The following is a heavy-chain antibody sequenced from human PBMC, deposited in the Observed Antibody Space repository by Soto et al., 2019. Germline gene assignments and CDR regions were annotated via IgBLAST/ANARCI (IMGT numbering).Heavy chain of an antibody. J-gene: IGHJ5*02. Sequence: QVQLVQSGAEVKRPGSSVKVSCQTSGGTFRTYTINWVRQAPGQGLEWMGRIIPILDVANYAQKFQGRVTITAEECTSTAPMESRSLRSQDTAVYYCARSMQEDIGVAGTKDIWFDPWGQGTLVTVSS. V-gene: IGHV1-69*02. D-gene: IGHD2-15*01. CDR2: IIPILDVA. CDR1: GGTFRTYT. CDR3: ARSMQEDIGVAGTKDIWFDP.